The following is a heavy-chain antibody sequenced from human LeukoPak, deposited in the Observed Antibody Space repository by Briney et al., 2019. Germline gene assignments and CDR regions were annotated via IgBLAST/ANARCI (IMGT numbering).Heavy chain of an antibody. D-gene: IGHD5-18*01. CDR3: ARYSYGGFDY. J-gene: IGHJ4*02. CDR2: INHSGST. V-gene: IGHV4-39*07. CDR1: GGSIRSSYYY. Sequence: SETLSLTCTISGGSIRSSYYYWGWIRQPPGKGLEWIGEINHSGSTNYNPSLKSRVAISVDTSKNQFSLKLSSVTAADTAVYYCARYSYGGFDYWGQGTLVTVSS.